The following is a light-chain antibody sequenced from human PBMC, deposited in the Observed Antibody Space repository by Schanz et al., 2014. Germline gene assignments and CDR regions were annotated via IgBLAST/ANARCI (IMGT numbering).Light chain of an antibody. CDR2: GAS. V-gene: IGKV3-15*01. J-gene: IGKJ1*01. Sequence: ELVMTQSPATLSVSPGEGATLSCRAPESLRDRIAWYQQRPGLAPRVLIYGASTRAPGVPARFSGSGSGAEFTLTISSLQSEDYAVYYCHQYHNWPGTFGQGTKVEIK. CDR3: HQYHNWPGT. CDR1: ESLRDR.